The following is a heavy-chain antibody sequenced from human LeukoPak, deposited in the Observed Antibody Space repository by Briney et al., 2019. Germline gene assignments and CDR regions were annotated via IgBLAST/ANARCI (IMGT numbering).Heavy chain of an antibody. J-gene: IGHJ6*03. CDR2: IYTSGST. D-gene: IGHD3-3*01. CDR1: GVSISSYY. CDR3: ASGVVTGGYYYYYMDV. V-gene: IGHV4-4*07. Sequence: SETLSLTCTVSGVSISSYYWSWIRQPAGKGLEWIGRIYTSGSTNYNPSLKSRVTMSVDTSKNQFSLKLSSVTAADTAVYYCASGVVTGGYYYYYMDVWGKGTTVTVSS.